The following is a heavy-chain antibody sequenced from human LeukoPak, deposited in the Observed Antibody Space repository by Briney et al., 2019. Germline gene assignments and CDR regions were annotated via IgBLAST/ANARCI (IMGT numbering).Heavy chain of an antibody. CDR1: GFTFSSYA. CDR3: VRDKLVGPSRLDH. J-gene: IGHJ4*02. D-gene: IGHD1-26*01. Sequence: PGRSLRLSCAASGFTFSSYAMHWVRQAPGKGLERVAVISYDGSNKYYADSVKGRFTISRDNSKNTLYLQMNSLRVEDTAVYYCVRDKLVGPSRLDHWGQGTLVTVSS. CDR2: ISYDGSNK. V-gene: IGHV3-30*04.